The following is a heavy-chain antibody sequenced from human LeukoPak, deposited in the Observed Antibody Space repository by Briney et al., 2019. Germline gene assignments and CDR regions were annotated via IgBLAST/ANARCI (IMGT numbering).Heavy chain of an antibody. CDR2: IKSKTDGGTT. Sequence: GGSLRLSCAASGFTFSNAWMSWVRQAPGKGLEWVGRIKSKTDGGTTDYAAPVKGRFTISRDDSKNTLYLQMNSLKTEDTAVYYCTSPLVDGFGELFPLYHDAFDIWGQGTMVTVSS. D-gene: IGHD3-10*01. V-gene: IGHV3-15*01. CDR3: TSPLVDGFGELFPLYHDAFDI. CDR1: GFTFSNAW. J-gene: IGHJ3*02.